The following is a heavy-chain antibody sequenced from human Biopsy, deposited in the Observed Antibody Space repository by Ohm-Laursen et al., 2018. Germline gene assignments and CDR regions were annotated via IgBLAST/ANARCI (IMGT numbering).Heavy chain of an antibody. D-gene: IGHD2-2*02. V-gene: IGHV3-9*01. Sequence: SLRLSCAASGFTFDDYAMHWVRQAPGKGLEWVSGITWNSGSIGYADSVKGRFSIFRDNAKHSLYLQMNSLRAEDTAVYYCAREYPEGDVWGQGTTVTVSS. CDR2: ITWNSGSI. CDR3: AREYPEGDV. J-gene: IGHJ6*02. CDR1: GFTFDDYA.